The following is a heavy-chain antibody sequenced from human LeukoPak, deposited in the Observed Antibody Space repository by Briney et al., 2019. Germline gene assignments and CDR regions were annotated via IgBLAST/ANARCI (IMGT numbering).Heavy chain of an antibody. J-gene: IGHJ4*02. CDR2: IYYSGST. D-gene: IGHD2-15*01. Sequence: SETLSLTCTVSGGSISSYYWSWIRQPPGKGLEWTGYIYYSGSTNYNPSLKSRVTISVDTSKNQFSLKLSSVTAADTAVYYCARHRWLLPELPDYFDYWGQGTLVTVSS. V-gene: IGHV4-59*08. CDR3: ARHRWLLPELPDYFDY. CDR1: GGSISSYY.